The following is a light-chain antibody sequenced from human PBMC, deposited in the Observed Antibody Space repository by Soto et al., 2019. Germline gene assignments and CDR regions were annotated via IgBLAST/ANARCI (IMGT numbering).Light chain of an antibody. CDR1: QSVSSSY. CDR3: QQYGSSPQIT. J-gene: IGKJ5*01. CDR2: GAS. Sequence: EIVLTHSPGTLSLSPGERATLSCRASQSVSSSYLAWYQQKPGQAPRLLIYGASSRATGIPDRFSGSGSGTHFAVSISRLEPEDFAVYYCQQYGSSPQITLGQRTRLEIK. V-gene: IGKV3-20*01.